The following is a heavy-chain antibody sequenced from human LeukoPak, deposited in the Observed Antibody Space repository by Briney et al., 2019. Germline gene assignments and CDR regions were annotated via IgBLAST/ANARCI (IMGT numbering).Heavy chain of an antibody. Sequence: SETLSLTCTVSSGSITNHYWSWIRQPPGKGLEWIGYVNYSGNTNYNLSLKSRVTISIDTSKYQFSLKVTSVTAADTAVYYCARATVTTETDYFDYWGQGTLVTVSS. CDR2: VNYSGNT. V-gene: IGHV4-59*11. D-gene: IGHD4-17*01. CDR3: ARATVTTETDYFDY. J-gene: IGHJ4*02. CDR1: SGSITNHY.